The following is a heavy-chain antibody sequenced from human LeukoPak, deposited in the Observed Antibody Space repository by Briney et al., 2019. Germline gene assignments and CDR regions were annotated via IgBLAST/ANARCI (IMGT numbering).Heavy chain of an antibody. CDR3: ARAKSTSWFDP. CDR2: IYYSGST. Sequence: SETLSLTCTVSGGSISSGGYHWSWIRQHPGKGLEWIGYIYYSGSTYYNPSLKSRVTISVDTSKNQFSLKLSSVTAADTAVYYCARAKSTSWFDPWGQGTLVTVSS. D-gene: IGHD2-2*01. V-gene: IGHV4-31*03. J-gene: IGHJ5*02. CDR1: GGSISSGGYH.